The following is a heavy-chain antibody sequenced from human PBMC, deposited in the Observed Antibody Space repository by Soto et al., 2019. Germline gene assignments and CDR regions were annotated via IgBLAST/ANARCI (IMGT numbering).Heavy chain of an antibody. CDR2: IYYSGST. CDR3: ARDIVVVPAPPRTEDYYYYGMDV. CDR1: GGSISSGGYY. Sequence: SETLSLTCTVSGGSISSGGYYWSWIRQHPGKGLEWIGYIYYSGSTYYNPSLKSRVTISVDTSKNQFSLKLSSVTAADTAVYYCARDIVVVPAPPRTEDYYYYGMDVWGQGTTVTVSS. V-gene: IGHV4-31*03. J-gene: IGHJ6*02. D-gene: IGHD2-2*01.